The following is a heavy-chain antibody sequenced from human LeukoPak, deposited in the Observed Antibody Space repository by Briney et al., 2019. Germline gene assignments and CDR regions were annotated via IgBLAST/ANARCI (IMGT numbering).Heavy chain of an antibody. Sequence: PGRSLRLSCAASGFTFDDYAMHWGRQAPRKGLEWVSGISWNSGSIGYADSVKGRFTISRDSAKNSLYLQMNSLRAEDTALYYCAKSQQWLVPYFQHWGQGTLVTVSS. V-gene: IGHV3-9*01. J-gene: IGHJ1*01. D-gene: IGHD6-19*01. CDR1: GFTFDDYA. CDR3: AKSQQWLVPYFQH. CDR2: ISWNSGSI.